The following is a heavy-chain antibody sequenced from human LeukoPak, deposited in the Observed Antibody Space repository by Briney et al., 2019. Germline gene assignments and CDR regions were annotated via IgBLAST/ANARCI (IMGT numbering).Heavy chain of an antibody. Sequence: SETLSLTCTVSGGSISSYYWSWIRQPPGKGLEWIGYIYYSGSTNYNPSLKCRVTISVDTSKNQFSLKLSSVTAADTAVYYCARSITMIVGEFDLWGRGTLVTVSS. V-gene: IGHV4-59*01. CDR3: ARSITMIVGEFDL. CDR1: GGSISSYY. CDR2: IYYSGST. J-gene: IGHJ2*01. D-gene: IGHD3-22*01.